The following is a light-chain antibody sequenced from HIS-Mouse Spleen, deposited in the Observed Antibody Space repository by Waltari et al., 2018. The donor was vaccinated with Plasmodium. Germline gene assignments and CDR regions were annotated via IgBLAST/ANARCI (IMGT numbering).Light chain of an antibody. CDR1: RSHIGRNT. CDR3: AAWDDSLNGPV. J-gene: IGLJ2*01. V-gene: IGLV1-44*01. CDR2: SNK. Sequence: QSVLPQPPSPSGPPAPPVPIPCSARRSHIGRNTVNRYQHLPGPSPKLLIYSNKQRPSGVPDRCSGSKSGTSASLAISGLQSEDEADYYCAAWDDSLNGPVFGGGTKLTVL.